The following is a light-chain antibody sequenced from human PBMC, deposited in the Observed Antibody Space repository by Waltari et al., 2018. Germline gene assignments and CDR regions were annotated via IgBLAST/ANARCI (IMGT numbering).Light chain of an antibody. CDR2: WAS. J-gene: IGKJ2*03. CDR1: QSVLFSSNNEKY. CDR3: QQYYSIPRS. V-gene: IGKV4-1*01. Sequence: DIVMTQSPDSLAVSLGERATINCKSSQSVLFSSNNEKYLAWYQQKPGQPPKLLIYWASTRESGVPDRFSGSGSGTDFTLTISSLQAEDVAVYYCQQYYSIPRSFGQGTKLEIK.